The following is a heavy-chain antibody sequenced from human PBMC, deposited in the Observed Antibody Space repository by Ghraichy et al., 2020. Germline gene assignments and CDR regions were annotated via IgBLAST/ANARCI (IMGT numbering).Heavy chain of an antibody. CDR2: ITPMSETP. V-gene: IGHV1-69*13. Sequence: SVKVSCKASGGTFSDYGISWVRQAPGQGLEWMGGITPMSETPNYAQRFQGRVTITADESTSTSYMEVSSLRSEDTAVYYCASGTWRVDGGYNWFDPWGQGTLVTVSS. CDR3: ASGTWRVDGGYNWFDP. CDR1: GGTFSDYG. J-gene: IGHJ5*02. D-gene: IGHD6-19*01.